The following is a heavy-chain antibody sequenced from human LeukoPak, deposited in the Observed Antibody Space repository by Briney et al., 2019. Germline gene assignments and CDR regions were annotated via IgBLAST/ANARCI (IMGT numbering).Heavy chain of an antibody. CDR1: GGSISSSSYY. D-gene: IGHD3-22*01. J-gene: IGHJ4*02. Sequence: PSETLSLTCTVSGGSISSSSYYWGWIRQPPGKGLEWIGSIYYSGSTYYNPSLKSRVTISVDTSKNQFSLKLSSVTAADTAVYYCARGRTQLEVVVTGVDYWGQGTLVTVSS. CDR3: ARGRTQLEVVVTGVDY. V-gene: IGHV4-39*07. CDR2: IYYSGST.